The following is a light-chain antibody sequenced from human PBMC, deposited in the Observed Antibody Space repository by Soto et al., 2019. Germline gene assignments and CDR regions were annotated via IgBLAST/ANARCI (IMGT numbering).Light chain of an antibody. CDR3: QQYYSYPHT. J-gene: IGKJ1*01. CDR2: AAS. Sequence: IRMTQSPSSFSASTGDRVTITCRASQGISSYLAWYQQKPGKTPKLLIYAASTLQSGVPSRFSGSGSGTDFTLTISCLQSKDFATYYCQQYYSYPHTFGQGTKVEIK. CDR1: QGISSY. V-gene: IGKV1-8*01.